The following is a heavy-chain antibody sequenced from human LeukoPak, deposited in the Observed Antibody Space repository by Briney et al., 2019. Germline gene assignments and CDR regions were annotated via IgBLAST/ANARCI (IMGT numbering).Heavy chain of an antibody. CDR3: ARGTYYYDSSGYYYDLDP. V-gene: IGHV4-59*01. J-gene: IGHJ5*02. CDR2: IYYSGST. CDR1: GGSISSYY. Sequence: SETLSLTCTVSGGSISSYYWSWIRQPPGKGLEWIGYIYYSGSTNYNPSLKSRVTISVDTSKHQFSLKLSSVTAADTAVYYCARGTYYYDSSGYYYDLDPWGQGTLVTVSS. D-gene: IGHD3-22*01.